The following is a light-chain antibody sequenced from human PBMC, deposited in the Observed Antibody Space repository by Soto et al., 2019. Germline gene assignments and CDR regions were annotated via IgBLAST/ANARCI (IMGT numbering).Light chain of an antibody. V-gene: IGKV1-39*01. CDR2: AAS. J-gene: IGKJ1*01. CDR3: QQSYSTPST. CDR1: QSISSY. Sequence: DIQMTQSPSSLSASVGDRVTITCRASQSISSYLNWYQQKPGKAPKLLIYAASSLQSGVPSRFSGSGSGTDFTLTISSLQPDDFATYYCQQSYSTPSTFGQGTKVELK.